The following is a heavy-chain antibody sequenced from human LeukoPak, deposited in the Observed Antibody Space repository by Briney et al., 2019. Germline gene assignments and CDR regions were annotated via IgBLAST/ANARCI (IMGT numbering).Heavy chain of an antibody. CDR3: ASRIMTTVTYYYYYYYMDV. V-gene: IGHV3-74*01. Sequence: PGGSLRLSCAASGFTFSTYWMHWVRQAPGKGLVWVSRINSDGSSTSYADSVKGRFTISRDNAKNTLYLQMNSLRAEDTAVYYCASRIMTTVTYYYYYYYMDVWGKGTTVTVSS. CDR2: INSDGSST. CDR1: GFTFSTYW. J-gene: IGHJ6*03. D-gene: IGHD4-11*01.